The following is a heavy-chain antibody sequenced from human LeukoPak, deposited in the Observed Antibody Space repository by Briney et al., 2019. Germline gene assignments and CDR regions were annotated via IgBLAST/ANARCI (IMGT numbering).Heavy chain of an antibody. CDR2: IIPIFGTA. J-gene: IGHJ5*02. V-gene: IGHV1-69*13. CDR1: GGTFSSYA. Sequence: SVKVSCKAPGGTFSSYAISWVRQAPGQGLEWMGGIIPIFGTANYAQKFQGRVTITADESTSTAYMELSSLRSEDTAVYYCARLGPHYGGNPDNWFDPWGQGTLVTVSS. CDR3: ARLGPHYGGNPDNWFDP. D-gene: IGHD4-23*01.